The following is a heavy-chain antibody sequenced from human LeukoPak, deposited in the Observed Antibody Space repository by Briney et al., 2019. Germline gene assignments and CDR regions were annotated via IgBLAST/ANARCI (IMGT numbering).Heavy chain of an antibody. Sequence: SETLSLTCTVSGASMSDYYWSWVRQPPGKELEWIGYIYYTGSTNYNPSLKSRVTMSVDTSKNQISLKPSSVTAADSAVYYCVKRVRYFGQNDYWGQGTLVTVSS. V-gene: IGHV4-59*08. J-gene: IGHJ4*02. CDR1: GASMSDYY. CDR2: IYYTGST. D-gene: IGHD3-9*01. CDR3: VKRVRYFGQNDY.